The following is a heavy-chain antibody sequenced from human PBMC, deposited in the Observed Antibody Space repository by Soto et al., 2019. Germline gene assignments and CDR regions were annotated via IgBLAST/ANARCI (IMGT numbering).Heavy chain of an antibody. CDR2: IYPGDSDT. V-gene: IGHV5-51*01. J-gene: IGHJ4*02. D-gene: IGHD5-18*01. Sequence: PGESLKISCKGSGYSFTSYWIGWVRQMPGKGLEWMGIIYPGDSDTRYSPSFQGQVTISADKSISTAYLQWSSLKASDTAMYYCACLGYSYSLCSGLVAYWDLGTLVTVSS. CDR3: ACLGYSYSLCSGLVAY. CDR1: GYSFTSYW.